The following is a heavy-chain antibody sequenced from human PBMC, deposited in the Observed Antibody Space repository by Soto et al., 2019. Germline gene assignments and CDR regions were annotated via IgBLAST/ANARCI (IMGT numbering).Heavy chain of an antibody. D-gene: IGHD1-20*01. CDR2: IGSGSTGSKI. J-gene: IGHJ6*02. V-gene: IGHV3-48*03. CDR3: ARRYNWNYYYYGMDV. Sequence: PGGSLRLSCAASGFNFNSYEMAWVRQAPGKGLEWVAYIGSGSTGSKITYPNSVRGRFTISRDDAHKSLYLQMSSLRAEDTAVYYCARRYNWNYYYYGMDVWGQGTTVTVSS. CDR1: GFNFNSYE.